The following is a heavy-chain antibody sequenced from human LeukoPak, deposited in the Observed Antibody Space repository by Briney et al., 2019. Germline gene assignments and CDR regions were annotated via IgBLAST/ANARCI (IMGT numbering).Heavy chain of an antibody. CDR2: IKQDGSEK. Sequence: PGGSLRLSCAASGFTFSSYWMSWVRQAPGKGLEWVANIKQDGSEKYYVDSVKGRFTISRDNAKNSLYLQMNSLRAEDTAVYYCARALRDYYDSSGYYPNWGQGTLVTVSS. CDR1: GFTFSSYW. CDR3: ARALRDYYDSSGYYPN. D-gene: IGHD3-22*01. V-gene: IGHV3-7*01. J-gene: IGHJ4*02.